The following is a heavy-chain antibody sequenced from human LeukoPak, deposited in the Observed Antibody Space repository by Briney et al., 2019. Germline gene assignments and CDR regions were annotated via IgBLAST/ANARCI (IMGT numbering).Heavy chain of an antibody. CDR2: IYYSGST. J-gene: IGHJ4*02. Sequence: SETLSLTCTVSGGSISSYCWSWIRQPPGKGLEWIGYIYYSGSTYYNPSLKSRVTISVDTSKNQFSLKLSSVTAADTAVYYCATQYYYDSSGYYYGETGGMFDYWGQGTLVTVSS. CDR1: GGSISSYC. CDR3: ATQYYYDSSGYYYGETGGMFDY. V-gene: IGHV4-59*06. D-gene: IGHD3-22*01.